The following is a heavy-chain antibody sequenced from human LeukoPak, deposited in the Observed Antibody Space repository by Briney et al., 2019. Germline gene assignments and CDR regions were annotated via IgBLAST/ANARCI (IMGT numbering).Heavy chain of an antibody. CDR3: ARGRAAAGPTYYYYYYMDV. V-gene: IGHV3-21*04. CDR2: ISSSSSHI. J-gene: IGHJ6*03. Sequence: PGGSLRLSCAASGFTFSSYSMNWVRQAPGKGLEWVSCISSSSSHIFYADSVKGRFTISRDNSKNTLYLQMNSLRAEDTAVYYCARGRAAAGPTYYYYYYMDVWGKGTTVTISS. CDR1: GFTFSSYS. D-gene: IGHD6-13*01.